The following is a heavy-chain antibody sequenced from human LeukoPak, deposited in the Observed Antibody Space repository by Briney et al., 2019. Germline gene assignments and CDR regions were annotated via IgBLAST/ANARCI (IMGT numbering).Heavy chain of an antibody. V-gene: IGHV4-59*12. Sequence: GSLRLSCAASGFTFSDYYMSWIRQPPGKGLEWIGNIFYSGSTYYSPSVKSRVTISLDTSRNQFSLKMRFVTAADTAVYYCARDLYDSTTQHHPPHFDSWGQGTLVTVSS. D-gene: IGHD2/OR15-2a*01. CDR3: ARDLYDSTTQHHPPHFDS. CDR2: IFYSGST. J-gene: IGHJ4*02. CDR1: GFTFSDYY.